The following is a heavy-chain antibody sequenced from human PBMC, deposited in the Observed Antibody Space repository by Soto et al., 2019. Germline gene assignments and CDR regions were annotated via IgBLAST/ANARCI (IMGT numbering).Heavy chain of an antibody. D-gene: IGHD3-10*01. CDR3: ARDFTMVLRFYYYGMDV. Sequence: HPGGSLRLSCAASGFTFSSYGMHWVRQAPGKGLEWVAVIWYDGSNKYYADSVKGRFTISRDNSKNTLYLQMNSLRAEDTAVYYCARDFTMVLRFYYYGMDVWGQGTTVTVSS. V-gene: IGHV3-33*01. J-gene: IGHJ6*02. CDR1: GFTFSSYG. CDR2: IWYDGSNK.